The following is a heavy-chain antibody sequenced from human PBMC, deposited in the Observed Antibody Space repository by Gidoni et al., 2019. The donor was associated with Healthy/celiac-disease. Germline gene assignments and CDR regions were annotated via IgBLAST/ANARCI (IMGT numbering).Heavy chain of an antibody. CDR3: ARGRRKWELLRWRDAFDI. V-gene: IGHV4-34*01. Sequence: QVQLQQWGAGLLKPAATLSLTCAVYGGSFSGYYWSWIRQPPGKGLEWIGEINHSGSTNYNPSLKSRVTISVDKSKNQFSLKLSSVTAADTAVYYCARGRRKWELLRWRDAFDIWGQGTMVTVSS. CDR1: GGSFSGYY. D-gene: IGHD1-26*01. CDR2: INHSGST. J-gene: IGHJ3*02.